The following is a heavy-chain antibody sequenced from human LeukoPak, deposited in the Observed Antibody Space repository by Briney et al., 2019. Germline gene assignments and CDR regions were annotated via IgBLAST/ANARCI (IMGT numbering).Heavy chain of an antibody. CDR3: ASPPTFDSTYQNDAFDI. Sequence: SVKVSCKASGGTFSSYVISWVRQAPGQGLEWMGGIIPVYGTATYAQNFQGRVTITADESTSTAYMELSSLRSEDTAVYYCASPPTFDSTYQNDAFDIWGQGTMVTVSS. D-gene: IGHD2-2*01. J-gene: IGHJ3*02. CDR2: IIPVYGTA. V-gene: IGHV1-69*13. CDR1: GGTFSSYV.